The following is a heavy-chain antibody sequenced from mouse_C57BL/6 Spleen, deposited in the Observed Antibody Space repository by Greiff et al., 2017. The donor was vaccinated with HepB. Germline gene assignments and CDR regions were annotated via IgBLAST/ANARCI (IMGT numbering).Heavy chain of an antibody. Sequence: EVHLVESAGGLVQPGSSMKLSCTASGFPFSDYYMAWVRQVPEKGLEWVANINYDGSSTYYLDSLKSRFIISRDNAKNILYLQMSSLKSEDTSTYYCARDYDGRFDYWGQGTTLTVSS. D-gene: IGHD1-2*01. CDR3: ARDYDGRFDY. V-gene: IGHV5-16*01. CDR1: GFPFSDYY. CDR2: INYDGSST. J-gene: IGHJ2*01.